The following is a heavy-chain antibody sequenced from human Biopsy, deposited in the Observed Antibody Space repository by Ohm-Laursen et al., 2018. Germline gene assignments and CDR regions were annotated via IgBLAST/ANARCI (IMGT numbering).Heavy chain of an antibody. Sequence: SETLSLTCTVSGDSISSYSWSWIRQPPGKGLEWIGYVYYTGSTDYNPSLQSRVTISVDTSKNQFSLRLRSVTPADTAIYYCARDRGYYSDRTVPGYFDLWGRGTLVTVSS. CDR1: GDSISSYS. D-gene: IGHD3-22*01. CDR3: ARDRGYYSDRTVPGYFDL. CDR2: VYYTGST. V-gene: IGHV4-59*01. J-gene: IGHJ2*01.